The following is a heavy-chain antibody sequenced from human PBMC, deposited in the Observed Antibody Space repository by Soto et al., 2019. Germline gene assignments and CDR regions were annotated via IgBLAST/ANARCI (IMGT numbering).Heavy chain of an antibody. Sequence: SETLSLTCTVSGGSISSYYWSWIRQPPGKGLEWIGYIYYSGSTNYNPSLKSRVTISVDTSKNQFSLKLSSVTAADTAVYYCARAFSYGSGSYYFDHWGQGTLVTVSS. CDR1: GGSISSYY. CDR3: ARAFSYGSGSYYFDH. D-gene: IGHD3-10*01. V-gene: IGHV4-59*08. CDR2: IYYSGST. J-gene: IGHJ4*02.